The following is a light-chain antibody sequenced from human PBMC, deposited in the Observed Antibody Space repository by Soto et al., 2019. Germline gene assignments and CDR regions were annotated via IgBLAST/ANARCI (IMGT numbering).Light chain of an antibody. CDR1: QSVSSSY. CDR3: QPYGSSPPA. J-gene: IGKJ3*01. V-gene: IGKV3-20*01. Sequence: EIVLTQSPGTLSLSPGERATLSCRASQSVSSSYLAWYQQKPGQAPRLLIYGASSRATGIPDRFSGSGSGTDFTLTISRLAPEDFAVYYCQPYGSSPPAFGPGTKVDIK. CDR2: GAS.